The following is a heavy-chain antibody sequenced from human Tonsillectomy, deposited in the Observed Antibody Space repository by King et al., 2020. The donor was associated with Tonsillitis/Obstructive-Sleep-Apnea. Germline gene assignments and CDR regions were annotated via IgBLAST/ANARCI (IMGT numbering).Heavy chain of an antibody. Sequence: VQLVESGGGLVQPGGSLRLSCAASGFTFSSYSMNWVRQAPGKGLEWVSYISSSSSTIYYADSVKGRFTISRDNAKNSLYLQMNSLRDEDTAVYYCARDESGYYDFWSGYNYYYYYMDVWGKGTTVTVSS. D-gene: IGHD3-3*01. V-gene: IGHV3-48*02. CDR3: ARDESGYYDFWSGYNYYYYYMDV. J-gene: IGHJ6*03. CDR2: ISSSSSTI. CDR1: GFTFSSYS.